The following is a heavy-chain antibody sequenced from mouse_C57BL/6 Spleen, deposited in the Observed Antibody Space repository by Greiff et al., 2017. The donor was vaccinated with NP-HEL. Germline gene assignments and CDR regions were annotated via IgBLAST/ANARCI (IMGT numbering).Heavy chain of an antibody. V-gene: IGHV5-4*01. CDR1: GFTFSSYA. Sequence: EVNLVESGGGLVKPGGSLKLSCAASGFTFSSYAMSWVRQTPEKRLEWVATISDGGSYTYYPDNVKGRFTISRDNAKNNLYLQMSHLKSEDAAMYYCARDDGYPGTGFAYWGQGTLVTVSA. J-gene: IGHJ3*01. CDR2: ISDGGSYT. CDR3: ARDDGYPGTGFAY. D-gene: IGHD2-3*01.